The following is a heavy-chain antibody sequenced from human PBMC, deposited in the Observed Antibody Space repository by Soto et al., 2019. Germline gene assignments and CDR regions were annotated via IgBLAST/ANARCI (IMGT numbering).Heavy chain of an antibody. Sequence: SETLSLTCSVSGDSISSVDYFWAWIRQPPGQALEYIGYIYKSATTYYNPSFESRVAISLDTAKSQFSLNVTSVTAADTAVYFCARGRYCLTGRCFPNWFDSWGQGTLVTVSS. CDR2: IYKSATT. D-gene: IGHD2-15*01. CDR3: ARGRYCLTGRCFPNWFDS. V-gene: IGHV4-30-4*01. CDR1: GDSISSVDYF. J-gene: IGHJ5*01.